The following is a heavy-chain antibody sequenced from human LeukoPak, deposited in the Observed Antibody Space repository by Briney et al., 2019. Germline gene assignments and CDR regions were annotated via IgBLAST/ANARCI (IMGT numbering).Heavy chain of an antibody. CDR2: INPNSGGT. V-gene: IGHV1-2*02. CDR3: AREGVDWNHSVYYFDY. D-gene: IGHD1-1*01. CDR1: GYTFTGYH. J-gene: IGHJ4*02. Sequence: ASVKVSCKASGYTFTGYHMHWVRQAPGQGLEWMGWINPNSGGTNYAQKFQGRVTMTRDTSISTAYMELSKLRSDDTAVYYCAREGVDWNHSVYYFDYWGQGTLVTVSS.